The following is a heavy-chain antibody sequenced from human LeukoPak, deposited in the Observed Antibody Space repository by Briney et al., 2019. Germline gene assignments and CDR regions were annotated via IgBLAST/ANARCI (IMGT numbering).Heavy chain of an antibody. Sequence: SETLSLTCTVSGGSISSYYWSWIRQPPGKGLEWIGYIYYSGSTYYNPSLKSRVTISVDTSKNQFSLKLSSVTAADTAVYYCARGGFLTDYWGQGTLVTVSS. CDR1: GGSISSYY. D-gene: IGHD3-3*01. V-gene: IGHV4-59*08. J-gene: IGHJ4*02. CDR3: ARGGFLTDY. CDR2: IYYSGST.